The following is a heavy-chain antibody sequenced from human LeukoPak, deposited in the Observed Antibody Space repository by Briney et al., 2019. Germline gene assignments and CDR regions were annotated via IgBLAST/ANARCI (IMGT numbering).Heavy chain of an antibody. J-gene: IGHJ3*02. CDR1: GGSISSYY. CDR2: IYYSGST. V-gene: IGHV4-59*01. CDR3: ARARSVLLWFGELPPAAFDI. Sequence: SETLSLTCTVSGGSISSYYWSWIRQPPGKGLEWIGYIYYSGSTNYNPSHKSRVTISVDTSKNQFSLKLSSVTAADTAVYYCARARSVLLWFGELPPAAFDIWGQGTMVTVSS. D-gene: IGHD3-10*01.